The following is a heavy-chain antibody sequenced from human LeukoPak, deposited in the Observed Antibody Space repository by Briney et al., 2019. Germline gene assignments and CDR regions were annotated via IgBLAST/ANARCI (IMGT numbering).Heavy chain of an antibody. D-gene: IGHD2-2*01. CDR2: IYYSGSS. CDR3: ARAPAAMGGHYFDY. Sequence: SETLSLTCTVSGGSISSTGYYRGWIRQPPGKGLEWIGNIYYSGSSYYNPSLKSRVTISVDKSKNQFSLKLSSVTAADTAVYYCARAPAAMGGHYFDYWGQGTLVTVSS. CDR1: GGSISSTGYY. V-gene: IGHV4-39*07. J-gene: IGHJ4*02.